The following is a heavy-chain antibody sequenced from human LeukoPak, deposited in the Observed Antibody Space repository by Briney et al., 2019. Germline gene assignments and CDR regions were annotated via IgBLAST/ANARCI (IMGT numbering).Heavy chain of an antibody. CDR2: IIPIFGIA. CDR3: ARGAMVGYDFWSGVNWFDP. J-gene: IGHJ5*02. Sequence: SVKVSCKASGGTFSSYAISWVRQAPGQGLEWMGRIIPIFGIADYAQKFQGRVTITADKSTSTAYMELSSLRSEDTAVYYCARGAMVGYDFWSGVNWFDPWGQGTLVTVSS. CDR1: GGTFSSYA. D-gene: IGHD3-3*01. V-gene: IGHV1-69*04.